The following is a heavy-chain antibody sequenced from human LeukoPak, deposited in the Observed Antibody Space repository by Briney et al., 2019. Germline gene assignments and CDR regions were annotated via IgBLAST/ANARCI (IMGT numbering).Heavy chain of an antibody. J-gene: IGHJ6*02. CDR3: ASTQTYYDILTGYYKDYYYGMDV. Sequence: ASVKVSCKASGGTFSSYAISWVRQAPGQGLEWMGGIIPIFGTANYAQKFQGRVTITADKSTSTAYMELSSLRSEDTAVYYCASTQTYYDILTGYYKDYYYGMDVWGQGTTVTVSS. CDR2: IIPIFGTA. V-gene: IGHV1-69*06. CDR1: GGTFSSYA. D-gene: IGHD3-9*01.